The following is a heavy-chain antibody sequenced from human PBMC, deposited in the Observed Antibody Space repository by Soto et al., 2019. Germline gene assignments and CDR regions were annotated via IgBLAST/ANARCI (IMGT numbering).Heavy chain of an antibody. CDR1: GFTFDHCG. CDR3: VQGRYPTMATQLDH. D-gene: IGHD1-1*01. J-gene: IGHJ4*02. Sequence: DVQLVESGGGLVQPGRSLRLSCAASGFTFDHCGMHWARQAPGKGLEWVAGISWDSSTIGYADSVKGRFIISRDDANNSLYQQMDSLRGEDTALYYCVQGRYPTMATQLDHWGQGTQVIVSS. CDR2: ISWDSSTI. V-gene: IGHV3-9*01.